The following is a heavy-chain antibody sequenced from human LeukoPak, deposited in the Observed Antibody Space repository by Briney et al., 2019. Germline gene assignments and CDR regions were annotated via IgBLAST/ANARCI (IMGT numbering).Heavy chain of an antibody. CDR3: AKDEEGYDRSDYYQIDD. D-gene: IGHD3-22*01. CDR1: GFIFSSYG. Sequence: PGRSLILSCAASGFIFSSYGMHWVRQAPGKRLEGVSVISYDGFNKYYADSVKGRFTISRDNSKNTVYLQMNSLRIEDTAVYYCAKDEEGYDRSDYYQIDDWGQGTLVTVSS. CDR2: ISYDGFNK. J-gene: IGHJ4*02. V-gene: IGHV3-30*18.